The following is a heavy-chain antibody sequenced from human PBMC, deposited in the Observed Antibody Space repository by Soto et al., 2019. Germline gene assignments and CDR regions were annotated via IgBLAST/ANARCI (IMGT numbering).Heavy chain of an antibody. Sequence: SETLSLTCTVSGGSISSYYWSWIRQPPGKGLEWIGYIYYSGSTNYNPSLKSRVTISVDTSKNQFSLKLSSVTAADTAVYYCARDSAEGDYDILTGYYRRPYNWFDPWGQGTLVTVSS. CDR3: ARDSAEGDYDILTGYYRRPYNWFDP. J-gene: IGHJ5*02. D-gene: IGHD3-9*01. CDR1: GGSISSYY. V-gene: IGHV4-59*01. CDR2: IYYSGST.